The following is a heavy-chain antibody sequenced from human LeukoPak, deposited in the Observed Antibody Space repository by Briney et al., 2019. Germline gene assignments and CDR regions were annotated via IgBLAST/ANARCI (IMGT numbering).Heavy chain of an antibody. Sequence: GGSLRLSCAASGFTFSSYWMHWVRQAPGKGLVWVSRINTDGSSTSYADSVKGRFTISRDNAKNTLYLQMNSLRAEDTAVYYCARASYLRLPPDYWGQGTLVTVSS. D-gene: IGHD5-18*01. CDR2: INTDGSST. CDR3: ARASYLRLPPDY. J-gene: IGHJ4*02. CDR1: GFTFSSYW. V-gene: IGHV3-74*01.